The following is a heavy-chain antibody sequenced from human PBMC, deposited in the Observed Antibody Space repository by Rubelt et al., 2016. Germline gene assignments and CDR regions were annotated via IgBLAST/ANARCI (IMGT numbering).Heavy chain of an antibody. V-gene: IGHV1-68*01. Sequence: QVQLVQSGAEVKKPGASVKVSCKASGYTFTSYGISWVRQAPGQGLERMRWITLYNGNTNYAKKFQGRVTITRDMSLRTAYIELCSLRSEDSAVYYWARSASIAGDWGQGTLVTVSS. CDR3: ARSASIAGD. CDR1: GYTFTSYG. J-gene: IGHJ4*02. CDR2: ITLYNGNT. D-gene: IGHD6-6*01.